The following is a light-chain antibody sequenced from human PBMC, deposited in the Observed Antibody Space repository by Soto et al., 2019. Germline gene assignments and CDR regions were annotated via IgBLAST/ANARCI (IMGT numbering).Light chain of an antibody. J-gene: IGKJ1*01. CDR3: QQYGSSPRT. Sequence: EIVLTQSPGTLSLSPGERATLSCRASQSVSNRYLAWYQQKPGQAPRLLIYGASSRAIGIPDRFSGSGSGTAFTFTIGRLEPKDFAVYYCQQYGSSPRTFGKGTKVEIK. CDR1: QSVSNRY. V-gene: IGKV3-20*01. CDR2: GAS.